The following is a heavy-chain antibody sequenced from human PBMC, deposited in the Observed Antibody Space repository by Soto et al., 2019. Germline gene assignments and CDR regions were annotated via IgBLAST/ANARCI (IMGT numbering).Heavy chain of an antibody. D-gene: IGHD3-3*01. CDR3: ARGALGQEWFPWGFDI. J-gene: IGHJ3*02. Sequence: SETLSLTCTVSGGSISSYYWSWIRQPPGKGLEWIGYIYYSGSTNYNPSLKSRVTISVDTSKNQFSLKLSSVTAADTAVYYCARGALGQEWFPWGFDIWGQGTMVTVSS. CDR2: IYYSGST. V-gene: IGHV4-59*01. CDR1: GGSISSYY.